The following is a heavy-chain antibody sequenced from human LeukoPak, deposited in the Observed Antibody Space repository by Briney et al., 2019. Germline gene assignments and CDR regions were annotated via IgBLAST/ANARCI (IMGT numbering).Heavy chain of an antibody. D-gene: IGHD5-18*01. V-gene: IGHV4-38-2*01. J-gene: IGHJ4*02. CDR1: GYSISSGYY. CDR3: ARLKYSYGYFDY. Sequence: SETLSLTCAVSGYSISSGYYWGWIRQPPGKGLEWIGSIYHSGSTYYNPSLKSRVTISVDTSKNQFSLKLSSVTAADTAVYYCARLKYSYGYFDYWGQGTLVTVSS. CDR2: IYHSGST.